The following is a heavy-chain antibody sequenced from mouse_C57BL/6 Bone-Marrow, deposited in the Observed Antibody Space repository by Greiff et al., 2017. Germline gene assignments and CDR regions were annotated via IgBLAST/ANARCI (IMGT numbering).Heavy chain of an antibody. CDR1: EYEFPSHD. J-gene: IGHJ2*01. CDR2: ITSDGGST. Sequence: VQLKESGGGLVQPGESLKLSCESNEYEFPSHDMSWVRKTPEKRLELVAAITSDGGSTYYPDTMERRFIISRDNTKKTLYLQMSSLRSEDTALYYCANKSYYYGSSYFDYWGQGTTLTVSS. D-gene: IGHD1-1*01. CDR3: ANKSYYYGSSYFDY. V-gene: IGHV5-2*01.